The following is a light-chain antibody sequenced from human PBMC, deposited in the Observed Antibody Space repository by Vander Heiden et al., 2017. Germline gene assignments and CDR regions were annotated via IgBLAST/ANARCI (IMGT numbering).Light chain of an antibody. V-gene: IGKV1-17*03. CDR1: LAISNS. Sequence: IQMTQSPSAMPASVGDRVTITCRASLAISNSLAWFQQKPGKVPKRLIYAAFSLETGVPSRFSGGGSGTEFTLTISSLQPEDFATYYCRQYNNYPRTFGQGTKVEIK. CDR3: RQYNNYPRT. J-gene: IGKJ1*01. CDR2: AAF.